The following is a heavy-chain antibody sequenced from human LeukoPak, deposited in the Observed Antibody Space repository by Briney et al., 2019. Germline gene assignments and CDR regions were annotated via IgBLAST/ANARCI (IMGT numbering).Heavy chain of an antibody. CDR1: GFTFSSYS. V-gene: IGHV3-21*04. CDR2: ISSSSSYI. CDR3: AKDNRRHYTSGPNPDSLH. Sequence: GGSLRLSCAASGFTFSSYSMNWVRQAPGKGLEWVSSISSSSSYIYYADSVEGRFTISRDNAKNSLYLQMDSLRVEDTAFYYCAKDNRRHYTSGPNPDSLHWGQGALVTVSS. D-gene: IGHD6-19*01. J-gene: IGHJ4*02.